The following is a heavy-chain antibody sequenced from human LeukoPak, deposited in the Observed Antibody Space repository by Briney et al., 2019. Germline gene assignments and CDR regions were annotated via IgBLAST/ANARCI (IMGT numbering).Heavy chain of an antibody. J-gene: IGHJ3*02. CDR2: IKQDGSEK. CDR3: ARPIFGVVSSLGAFDI. CDR1: GFTFSSYW. Sequence: GGSLRLSCAASGFTFSSYWMSWVRQAPGKGLEWVANIKQDGSEKYYVDSVKGRFTISRDNAKNSLYLQMNSLRAEDTAVYYCARPIFGVVSSLGAFDIWGQGTMVTVSS. D-gene: IGHD3-3*01. V-gene: IGHV3-7*01.